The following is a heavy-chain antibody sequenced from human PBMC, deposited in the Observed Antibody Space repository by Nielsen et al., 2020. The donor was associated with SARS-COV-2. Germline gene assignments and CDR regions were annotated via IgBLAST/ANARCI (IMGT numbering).Heavy chain of an antibody. D-gene: IGHD1-1*01. V-gene: IGHV3-30-3*01. CDR2: MSYDGNIQ. CDR1: GFSFSTYA. J-gene: IGHJ6*03. CDR3: ARGRCTSYNCAKLGGYMDV. Sequence: GESLKISCAASGFSFSTYAMHWVRQAPGKGLEWVAVMSYDGNIQYYADSVKGRFTISRDNSKDTLYLQMNNLKGEDTALYYCARGRCTSYNCAKLGGYMDVWGKGTTVTVSS.